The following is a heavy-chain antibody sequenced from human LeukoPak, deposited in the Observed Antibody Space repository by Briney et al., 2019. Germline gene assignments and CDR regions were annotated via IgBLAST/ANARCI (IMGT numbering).Heavy chain of an antibody. V-gene: IGHV3-13*01. D-gene: IGHD6-19*01. CDR3: ARAGIVVTGILHYYYMDV. Sequence: GGSLSLSCVATGFTFSYHDMHWVRQTSGKGMEWVSAIGIAGDTYYSGSVKGRFTISRDNAKNSLYLQMDSLTAGDTAVYHCARAGIVVTGILHYYYMDVWGKGTTVTVSS. J-gene: IGHJ6*03. CDR1: GFTFSYHD. CDR2: IGIAGDT.